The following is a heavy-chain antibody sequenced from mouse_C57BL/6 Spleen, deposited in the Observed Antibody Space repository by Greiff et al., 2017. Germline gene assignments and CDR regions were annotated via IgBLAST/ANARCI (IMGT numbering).Heavy chain of an antibody. Sequence: QVQLKESGAELVKPGASVKISCKASGYAFSNYWMNWVKQRHGKGLEWIGHIYPGDGDTNYNGKFKGKATLTVDKSSSTAYMQLSRLTSEDYAVDFVARSHYLDYWGQGTTLTVSS. CDR1: GYAFSNYW. V-gene: IGHV1-80*01. D-gene: IGHD1-1*02. CDR2: IYPGDGDT. J-gene: IGHJ2*01. CDR3: ARSHYLDY.